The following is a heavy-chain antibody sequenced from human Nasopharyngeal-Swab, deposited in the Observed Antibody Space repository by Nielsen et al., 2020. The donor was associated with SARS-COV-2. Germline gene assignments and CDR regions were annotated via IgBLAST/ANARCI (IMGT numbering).Heavy chain of an antibody. D-gene: IGHD1-1*01. J-gene: IGHJ4*02. CDR2: IRPGGDSR. Sequence: GGSLRLSCAASGFTVGRYAFHWVRQAPGKGLEWVAVIRPGGDSRIYGDSMKGRFAVSRDNSKNTLYLQIDDLRSEDTAVYYCARDGPNWNLDYWGQGTLVTVSS. CDR1: GFTVGRYA. CDR3: ARDGPNWNLDY. V-gene: IGHV3-33*01.